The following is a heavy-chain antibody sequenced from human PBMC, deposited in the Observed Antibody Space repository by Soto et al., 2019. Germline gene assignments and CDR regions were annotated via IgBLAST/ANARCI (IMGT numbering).Heavy chain of an antibody. CDR1: GGSFSGYF. CDR2: VNHNGRN. CDR3: SGCGSSDWQVAFDF. D-gene: IGHD6-19*01. J-gene: IGHJ3*01. Sequence: PSETLSLTCAVYGGSFSGYFWNWIRQTPGKGLEWIGKVNHNGRNNYNPSLKSRVTISLDMSKNQISLKLTSVTAADTAVYYCSGCGSSDWQVAFDFWGQGTMVTVSS. V-gene: IGHV4-34*01.